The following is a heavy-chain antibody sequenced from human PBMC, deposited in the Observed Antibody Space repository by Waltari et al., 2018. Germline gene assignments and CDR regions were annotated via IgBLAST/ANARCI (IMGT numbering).Heavy chain of an antibody. Sequence: EVQVVESGGGLVQPGGSLRLSCKGSGFIFSSYWRSWVGQAPGKGLEWVANINQDGSETNYVDSVKGRFTISRDNAESSLYLQMISLRAEDTAVYYCLRDRRGPALFDYWGQGSLVTVSS. CDR2: INQDGSET. D-gene: IGHD2-2*01. J-gene: IGHJ4*02. V-gene: IGHV3-7*03. CDR1: GFIFSSYW. CDR3: LRDRRGPALFDY.